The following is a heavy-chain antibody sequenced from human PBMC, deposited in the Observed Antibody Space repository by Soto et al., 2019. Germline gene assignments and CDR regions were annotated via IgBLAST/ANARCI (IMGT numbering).Heavy chain of an antibody. Sequence: ASVKVSCKASGGTFSSYAISWVRQAPGQGLEWMGGIIPIFGTANYAQKFQGRVTITADESTSTAYMELGSLRSEDTAVYYCARSATTVVTSDAFDIWGQGTMVTVSS. CDR1: GGTFSSYA. CDR2: IIPIFGTA. D-gene: IGHD4-17*01. J-gene: IGHJ3*02. V-gene: IGHV1-69*13. CDR3: ARSATTVVTSDAFDI.